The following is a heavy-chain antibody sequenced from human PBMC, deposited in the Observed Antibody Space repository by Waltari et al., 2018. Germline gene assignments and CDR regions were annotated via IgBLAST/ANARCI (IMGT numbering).Heavy chain of an antibody. CDR3: ARDPTTVTTYYYGMDV. V-gene: IGHV1-69*02. CDR1: GGTFSSYT. Sequence: QVQLVQSGAEVKKPGSSVKVSCKASGGTFSSYTISWVRQAPGQGLEWMGRIIPILGIANDAQKFQGRVTITSDKSTSTAYMELSSLRSEDTAVYYCARDPTTVTTYYYGMDVWGQGTTVTVSS. J-gene: IGHJ6*02. D-gene: IGHD4-17*01. CDR2: IIPILGIA.